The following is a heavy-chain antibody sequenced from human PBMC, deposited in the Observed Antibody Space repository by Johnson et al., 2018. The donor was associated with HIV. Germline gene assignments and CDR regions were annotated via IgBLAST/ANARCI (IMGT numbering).Heavy chain of an antibody. V-gene: IGHV3-30*03. J-gene: IGHJ3*02. CDR2: IPYDGSNK. Sequence: QVQLVESGGGVVQPGRSLRLSCAASRFTFSRYGMHWVRQAPGKGLEWVAVIPYDGSNKYDADSVKGRFTISRDNSKNTLYLQMNSLRAEDTAVYYCAREAGTAFDIWGQGTMVTVSS. CDR3: AREAGTAFDI. CDR1: RFTFSRYG.